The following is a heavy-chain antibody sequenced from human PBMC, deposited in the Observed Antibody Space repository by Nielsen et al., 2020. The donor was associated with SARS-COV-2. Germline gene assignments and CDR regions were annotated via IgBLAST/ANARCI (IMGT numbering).Heavy chain of an antibody. CDR2: IYYSGST. Sequence: SETLSLTCTVSGGSIRSYYWTWIRQPPGKGLEWIGYIYYSGSTYYNPSLKSRVTISEVTSKNQFSLNLSSVTAADTAVYYCARTTVTTAFDYWGQGTLVTVSS. J-gene: IGHJ4*02. CDR3: ARTTVTTAFDY. D-gene: IGHD4-17*01. V-gene: IGHV4-59*08. CDR1: GGSIRSYY.